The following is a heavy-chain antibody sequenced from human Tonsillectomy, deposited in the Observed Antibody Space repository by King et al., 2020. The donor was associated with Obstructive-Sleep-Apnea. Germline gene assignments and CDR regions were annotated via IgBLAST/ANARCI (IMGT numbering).Heavy chain of an antibody. V-gene: IGHV1-69*10. J-gene: IGHJ4*02. CDR3: ARGSLGYCSSNSCYPPFDY. CDR1: GGTFSSYG. D-gene: IGHD2-2*01. CDR2: IIPILGIA. Sequence: VQLVESGAEVKKPGSSVTVSCKASGGTFSSYGISWVRQAPGQGLEWMGGIIPILGIANYAQKFQGRVTITADKSTSTAYMELSSLRSEDTAVYYCARGSLGYCSSNSCYPPFDYWGQGTLVTVSS.